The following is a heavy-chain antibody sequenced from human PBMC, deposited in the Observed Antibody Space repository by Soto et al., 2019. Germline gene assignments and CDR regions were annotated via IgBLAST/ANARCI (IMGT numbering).Heavy chain of an antibody. CDR1: GGSISSGDYY. J-gene: IGHJ5*02. CDR3: ARDRTHCSSTSCYYWFDP. Sequence: PSETLSLTCTVSGGSISSGDYYWSWIRQPPGKGLEWIGYIYYSGSTYYNPSLKSRVTISVDTSKNQFSLKLSSVTAADTAVYYCARDRTHCSSTSCYYWFDPWGQGTLVTVS. CDR2: IYYSGST. D-gene: IGHD2-2*01. V-gene: IGHV4-30-4*01.